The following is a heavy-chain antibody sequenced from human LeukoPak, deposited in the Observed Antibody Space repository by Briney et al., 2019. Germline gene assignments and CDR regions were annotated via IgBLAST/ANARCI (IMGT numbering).Heavy chain of an antibody. D-gene: IGHD3-10*01. J-gene: IGHJ2*01. CDR3: VHAGSGDFDL. CDR1: GFTFSSYS. Sequence: GGSLRLSCAASGFTFSSYSMNWVRQAPGKGLEWVSTISGTFITYHAESVKGRFTISRDNSKNTLHLQMNSLGADDTALYYCVHAGSGDFDLWGRGTLVTVST. V-gene: IGHV3-23*01. CDR2: ISGTFIT.